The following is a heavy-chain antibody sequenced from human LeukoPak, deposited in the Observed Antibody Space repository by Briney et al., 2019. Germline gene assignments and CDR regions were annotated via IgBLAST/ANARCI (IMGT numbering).Heavy chain of an antibody. V-gene: IGHV3-30*02. CDR1: GFTFSNYG. D-gene: IGHD4-23*01. CDR2: ARYDESTK. CDR3: ARDLPYGGNFGDY. J-gene: IGHJ4*02. Sequence: GGSLRLSCAASGFTFSNYGMHWVRQAPGKGLEWVAFARYDESTKFYADSVKGRFTISRDNSKTTLYLQMGSLRAEDMAVYYCARDLPYGGNFGDYWGQGTLVTVSS.